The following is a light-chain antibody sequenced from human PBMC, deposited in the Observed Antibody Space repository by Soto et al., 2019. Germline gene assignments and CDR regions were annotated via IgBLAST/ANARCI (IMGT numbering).Light chain of an antibody. CDR2: GAS. Sequence: DMQLTQSPSFLSASVGDRVTITCRASQGISSYLAWYQQKPGKAPKLLIYGASTLQSGVPSRFGGSGSGTEFTLTISSLQTEDFATYYCQQLNSYPPGTFGQGTRLEI. J-gene: IGKJ5*01. CDR3: QQLNSYPPGT. CDR1: QGISSY. V-gene: IGKV1-9*01.